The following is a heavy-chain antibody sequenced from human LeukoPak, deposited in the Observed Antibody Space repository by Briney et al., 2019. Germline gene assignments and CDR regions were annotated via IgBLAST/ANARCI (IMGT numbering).Heavy chain of an antibody. Sequence: GRSLRLSCAASGFTFSSYGMHWVRQAPGKGLEWVAVISYDGSNKYYADSVKGRFTISRDNSKNTLYLQMNSLRAEDTAVYYCARVMISEDEAWGQGTLVTVSS. CDR3: ARVMISEDEA. CDR1: GFTFSSYG. V-gene: IGHV3-30*03. J-gene: IGHJ5*02. D-gene: IGHD3-22*01. CDR2: ISYDGSNK.